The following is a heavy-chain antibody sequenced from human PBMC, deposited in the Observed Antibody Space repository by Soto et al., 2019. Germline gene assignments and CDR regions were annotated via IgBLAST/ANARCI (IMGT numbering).Heavy chain of an antibody. V-gene: IGHV3-48*03. CDR3: ARKGELKELPSAKRSITRQYAMDV. Sequence: GVSLRLSCAASGFTFNNYEMHWVRQAPGKGLEWISYISNTETAIYYADSVTGRFTISRDNVKNSLHLQMDSLRAEDTAVYYCARKGELKELPSAKRSITRQYAMDVWGQGTTVTVS. CDR1: GFTFNNYE. J-gene: IGHJ6*02. D-gene: IGHD3-16*02. CDR2: ISNTETAI.